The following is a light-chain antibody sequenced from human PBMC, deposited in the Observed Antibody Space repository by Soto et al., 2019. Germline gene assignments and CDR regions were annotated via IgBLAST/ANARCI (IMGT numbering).Light chain of an antibody. CDR1: SSDVGGYNY. CDR3: SSYAGSNNFDV. V-gene: IGLV2-8*01. Sequence: SVLTQPPSPSGSPGQSITISLPGTSSDVGGYNYVSWYQQHPGKAPKLMIYEVSKRPSGVPDRFSGSKSGNTASLTVSGLQAEDEAGYYCSSYAGSNNFDVFGTGTKVTVL. CDR2: EVS. J-gene: IGLJ1*01.